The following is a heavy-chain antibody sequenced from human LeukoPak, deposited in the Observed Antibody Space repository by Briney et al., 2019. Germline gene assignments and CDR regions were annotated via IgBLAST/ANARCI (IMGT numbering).Heavy chain of an antibody. CDR1: GFTFSSLS. J-gene: IGHJ6*04. CDR2: ISSSSSYI. CDR3: ARDPGHPVFLDCYYGMDG. Sequence: GGSLRLPCAASGFTFSSLSMNWVRQAPGQGLEWVSSISSSSSYIYYADSVKGRFTIPRDNAKNSLYLQMNSLRAEDTAVYYCARDPGHPVFLDCYYGMDGWGKGTTVTVSS. V-gene: IGHV3-21*01. D-gene: IGHD2/OR15-2a*01.